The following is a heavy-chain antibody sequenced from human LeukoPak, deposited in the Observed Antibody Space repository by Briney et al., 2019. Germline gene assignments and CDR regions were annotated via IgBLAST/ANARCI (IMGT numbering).Heavy chain of an antibody. CDR2: LGNDGNNK. CDR3: ARGRLTCSGGSCYSWYFDL. V-gene: IGHV3-33*08. Sequence: PGGSLRLSCAASGFTFSSYGMHWVRQAPGEGLEWVAVLGNDGNNKFYAESVKGRFTISRDNSKNTLFLQMNSLRDEDTAVYYCARGRLTCSGGSCYSWYFDLWGRGTLVTVSS. CDR1: GFTFSSYG. J-gene: IGHJ2*01. D-gene: IGHD2-15*01.